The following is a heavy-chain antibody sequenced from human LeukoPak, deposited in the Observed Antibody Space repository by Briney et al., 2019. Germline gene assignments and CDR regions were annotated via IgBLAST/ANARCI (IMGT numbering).Heavy chain of an antibody. CDR3: ARGIAARNGRPYYYYYYMDV. CDR2: MNPNSGDT. Sequence: ASLKLSCKASGFTFTSYDISWVRQAPGQGLEWMGWMNPNSGDTGYAQKFQGRVTMTRNSYISTAYMELSSLRSEDTAVYYCARGIAARNGRPYYYYYYMDVWGKGTTVTVSS. J-gene: IGHJ6*03. CDR1: GFTFTSYD. D-gene: IGHD6-6*01. V-gene: IGHV1-8*01.